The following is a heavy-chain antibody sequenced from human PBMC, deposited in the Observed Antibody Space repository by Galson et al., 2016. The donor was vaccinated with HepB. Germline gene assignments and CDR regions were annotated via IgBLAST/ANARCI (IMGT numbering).Heavy chain of an antibody. CDR2: INPIFGTG. CDR3: ARVRSEMATITPGLFDY. J-gene: IGHJ4*02. CDR1: GGTFSSYG. D-gene: IGHD5-24*01. V-gene: IGHV1-69*13. Sequence: SVKVSCKASGGTFSSYGISWVRQAPGQGLEWMGGINPIFGTGNNAQKFQGRVTITADESTSTAYMELSSLRSEDTAIYYCARVRSEMATITPGLFDYWGQGTLVTVSS.